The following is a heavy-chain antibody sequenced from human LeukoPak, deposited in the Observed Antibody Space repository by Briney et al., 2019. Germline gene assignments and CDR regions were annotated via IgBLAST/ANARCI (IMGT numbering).Heavy chain of an antibody. CDR2: ISDSGGST. J-gene: IGHJ4*02. Sequence: GGSLRLSCTASGFTFSSYAMSWVRQAPGKGLEWVSAISDSGGSTYDADSVKGRFTISRDNSKNTLYLQMNSLRAEDTAVYYCAKDTSIGRYCTNGVCSPFDYWGQGTLVTVSS. V-gene: IGHV3-23*01. CDR3: AKDTSIGRYCTNGVCSPFDY. CDR1: GFTFSSYA. D-gene: IGHD2-8*01.